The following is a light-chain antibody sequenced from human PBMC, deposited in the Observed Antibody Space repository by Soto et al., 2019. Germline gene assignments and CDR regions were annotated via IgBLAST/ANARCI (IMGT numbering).Light chain of an antibody. V-gene: IGKV1-39*01. CDR3: QQSYSTPIT. CDR2: AAS. J-gene: IGKJ5*01. Sequence: DIQMTQSPSSLSASVGDRVTITCQASQDISNYLNWYQQKPGKAPKLLIYAASSLQSGVPSRFSGSGSGTDFTLTISSLQPEDFATYYCQQSYSTPITFAQGTRLEVK. CDR1: QDISNY.